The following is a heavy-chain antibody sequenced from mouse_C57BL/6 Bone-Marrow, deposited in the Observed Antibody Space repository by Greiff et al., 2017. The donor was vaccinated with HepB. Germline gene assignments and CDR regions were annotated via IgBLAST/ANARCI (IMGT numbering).Heavy chain of an antibody. CDR3: ARDGITTVVARWYFDV. CDR1: GYTFTSYD. CDR2: IYPRDGST. V-gene: IGHV1-85*01. D-gene: IGHD1-1*01. Sequence: VHLVESGPELVKPGASVKLSCKASGYTFTSYDINWVKQRPGQGLEWIGWIYPRDGSTKYNEKFKGKATLTVDTSSSTAYMELHSLTSEDSAVYFCARDGITTVVARWYFDVWGTGTTVTVSS. J-gene: IGHJ1*03.